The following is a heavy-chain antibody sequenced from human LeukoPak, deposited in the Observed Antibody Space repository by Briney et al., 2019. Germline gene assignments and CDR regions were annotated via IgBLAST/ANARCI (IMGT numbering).Heavy chain of an antibody. D-gene: IGHD6-6*01. CDR3: ARVVKGEYSSSAPAFDI. Sequence: ASVKVSCKASGYTFTSYGISWVRQAPGQGLEWMGWISAYNGNTNYAQKLQGRVTMTTDTSTSTAYMELRSLRSDDTAVYYCARVVKGEYSSSAPAFDIWGQGTMVTVPS. V-gene: IGHV1-18*01. CDR1: GYTFTSYG. CDR2: ISAYNGNT. J-gene: IGHJ3*02.